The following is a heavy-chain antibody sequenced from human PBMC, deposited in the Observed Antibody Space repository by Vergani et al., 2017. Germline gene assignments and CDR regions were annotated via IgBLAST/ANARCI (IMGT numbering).Heavy chain of an antibody. CDR2: INTNTGNP. Sequence: QVQLVQSGSELKKPGASVKVSCKASGYTFTSYAMNWVRQAPGQGLEWMGWINTNTGNPTYAQGFTGRFVFSLDTSVSTAYLQISSLKAEETAVYYCARDRHHQLRWATAADIVVVPAARTGFDPWGQGTLVTVSS. J-gene: IGHJ5*02. D-gene: IGHD2-2*01. CDR3: ARDRHHQLRWATAADIVVVPAARTGFDP. CDR1: GYTFTSYA. V-gene: IGHV7-4-1*02.